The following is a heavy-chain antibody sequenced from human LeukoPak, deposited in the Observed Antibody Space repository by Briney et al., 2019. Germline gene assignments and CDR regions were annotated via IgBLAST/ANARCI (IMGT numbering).Heavy chain of an antibody. Sequence: PSETLSLTCAVYGGSFSGYYWSWIRQPPGKGLEWIGEINHSGSTNYNPSLKSRVTISVDTSKNQFSLKLSSVTAADAAVYFCARRSSSWYYFEDWGQGTLVTVSS. CDR1: GGSFSGYY. J-gene: IGHJ4*02. CDR3: ARRSSSWYYFED. V-gene: IGHV4-34*01. D-gene: IGHD6-13*01. CDR2: INHSGST.